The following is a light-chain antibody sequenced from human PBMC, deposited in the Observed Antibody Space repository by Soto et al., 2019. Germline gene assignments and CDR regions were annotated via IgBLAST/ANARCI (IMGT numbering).Light chain of an antibody. CDR1: QSVSSTY. Sequence: EIVLTQSPGTLSLSPGDRATLSCRASQSVSSTYLAWYQQRPGQAPRLLIYGVSSRAAGIPDRFSGSGSGKDLTLTLKRLEPEDFAVYFWQQYGSSPRTFGQGTKVEIK. CDR2: GVS. V-gene: IGKV3-20*01. J-gene: IGKJ1*01. CDR3: QQYGSSPRT.